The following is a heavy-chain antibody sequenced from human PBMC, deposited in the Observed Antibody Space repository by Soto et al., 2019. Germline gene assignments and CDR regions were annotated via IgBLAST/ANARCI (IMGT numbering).Heavy chain of an antibody. J-gene: IGHJ2*01. CDR3: ARVSSTWIDYGDYKPNWYFDL. V-gene: IGHV1-69*01. CDR1: GGTFSSYV. CDR2: ITPIFGTA. D-gene: IGHD4-17*01. Sequence: QVQLVQSGAEVKKPGSSVKVSCKASGGTFSSYVISWVRQAPGQGLEWMGGITPIFGTANYAQKFQGRVTITADEPPSTAYMELRSLRSEYTGVYYWARVSSTWIDYGDYKPNWYFDLWGRGTLVTVSS.